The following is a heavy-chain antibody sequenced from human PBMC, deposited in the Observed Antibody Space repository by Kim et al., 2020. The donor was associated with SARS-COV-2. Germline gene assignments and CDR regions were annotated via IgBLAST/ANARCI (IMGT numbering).Heavy chain of an antibody. V-gene: IGHV3-30*03. D-gene: IGHD3-22*01. Sequence: GGSLRLSCAASGFTFSSYGMHWVRQAPGKGLEWVAVISYYGSNKYYADSVKGRFTISRDNSKNTLYLQMNSLRAEDTAVYYCAIVDYYDSSGLDYWGQGTLVTVSS. J-gene: IGHJ4*02. CDR3: AIVDYYDSSGLDY. CDR2: ISYYGSNK. CDR1: GFTFSSYG.